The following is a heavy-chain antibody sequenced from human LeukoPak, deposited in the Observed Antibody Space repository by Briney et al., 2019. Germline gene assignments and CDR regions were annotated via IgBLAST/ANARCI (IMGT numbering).Heavy chain of an antibody. CDR2: ISISGSSR. J-gene: IGHJ4*02. Sequence: GGPLRLSCAASGFSFSTHSMTWVRLAPGKGLEWLSFISISGSSRHYADSVKGRFTISRDNAENSVYLQMNSLRTEDTAVYYCARGGIPHYSDNTGYFFGQFWGQGTRVTVSS. CDR3: ARGGIPHYSDNTGYFFGQF. V-gene: IGHV3-48*04. CDR1: GFSFSTHS. D-gene: IGHD3-22*01.